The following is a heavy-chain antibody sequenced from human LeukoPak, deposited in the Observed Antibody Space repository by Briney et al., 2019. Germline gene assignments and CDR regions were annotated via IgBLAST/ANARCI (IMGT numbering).Heavy chain of an antibody. V-gene: IGHV1-8*03. D-gene: IGHD5-12*01. J-gene: IGHJ4*02. CDR1: GYTFTSYD. Sequence: ASVKVPCKASGYTFTSYDINWVRQATGQGLEWMGWMNPNSGSTGYAQKFQGRVTITRNTSISTAYMELSGLRSEDTAVYYCARGRSTGYPYYFEYWGQGTLVTVSS. CDR3: ARGRSTGYPYYFEY. CDR2: MNPNSGST.